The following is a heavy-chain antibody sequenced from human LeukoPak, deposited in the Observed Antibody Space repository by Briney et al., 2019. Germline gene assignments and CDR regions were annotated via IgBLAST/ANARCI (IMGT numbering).Heavy chain of an antibody. CDR2: ISYDGSNK. V-gene: IGHV3-30*04. CDR1: GFTFSSYA. J-gene: IGHJ4*02. CDR3: ARATAVEGDYFDY. D-gene: IGHD4-11*01. Sequence: GGSLRLSCAASGFTFSSYAMHWVRQAPGKGLEGVAVISYDGSNKYYADSVKGRFTISRDNSKNTLYLQMNSLRAEDTAVYYCARATAVEGDYFDYWGQGTLVTVSS.